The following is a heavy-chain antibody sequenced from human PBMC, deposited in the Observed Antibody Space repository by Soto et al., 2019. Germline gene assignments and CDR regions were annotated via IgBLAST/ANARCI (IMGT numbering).Heavy chain of an antibody. Sequence: AETLSLTCAVSGFSFSCYYMSWIRQPPGKGLEWIGEINHSGSTHYNPSLKSRVTISVDTSKNQFSLKLSSVTAADTAVYYCARHSSSRSLDYWGQGTLVTVSS. CDR1: GFSFSCYY. J-gene: IGHJ4*02. D-gene: IGHD6-13*01. CDR3: ARHSSSRSLDY. V-gene: IGHV4-34*01. CDR2: INHSGST.